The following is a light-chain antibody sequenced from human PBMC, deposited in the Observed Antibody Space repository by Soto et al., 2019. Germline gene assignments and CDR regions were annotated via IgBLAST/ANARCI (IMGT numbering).Light chain of an antibody. J-gene: IGLJ1*01. Sequence: VPGQRVAISCTGSSSNIGAEYDVHWYQQLPGTAPKRLIYGDNNRPSGVPDRFSGSKSGTSASLAITGLQPEDEADYYCQSYDSSLTTFVFGTGTKVTVL. CDR1: SSNIGAEYD. CDR3: QSYDSSLTTFV. CDR2: GDN. V-gene: IGLV1-40*01.